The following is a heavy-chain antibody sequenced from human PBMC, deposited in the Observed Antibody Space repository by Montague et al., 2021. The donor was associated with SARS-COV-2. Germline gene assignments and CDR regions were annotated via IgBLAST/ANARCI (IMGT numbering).Heavy chain of an antibody. J-gene: IGHJ5*02. CDR1: GGSFSGYY. Sequence: SETLSLTCAVYGGSFSGYYWSWIRQPPGKGLEWIGEINHGGSTXXXPSXXXRVTISVDTSKNQFSLKLSSVTAADTAVYYCARGLRQRLLWFGINNWFDPWGQGTLVTVSS. D-gene: IGHD3-10*01. CDR2: INHGGST. CDR3: ARGLRQRLLWFGINNWFDP. V-gene: IGHV4-34*01.